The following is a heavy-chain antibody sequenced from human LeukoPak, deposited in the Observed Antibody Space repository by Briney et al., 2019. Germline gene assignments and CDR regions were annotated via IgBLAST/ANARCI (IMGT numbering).Heavy chain of an antibody. J-gene: IGHJ5*02. CDR1: GGSFSGYY. D-gene: IGHD2-2*02. CDR2: INHSGST. V-gene: IGHV4-34*01. CDR3: ARHLKRYCSSTSCYINWFDP. Sequence: TASETLSLTCAVYGGSFSGYYWSWIRQPPGKGLEWIGEINHSGSTNYNPSLKSRVTISVDTSKNQFSLKLSSVTAADTAVYYCARHLKRYCSSTSCYINWFDPWGQGTLVTVSS.